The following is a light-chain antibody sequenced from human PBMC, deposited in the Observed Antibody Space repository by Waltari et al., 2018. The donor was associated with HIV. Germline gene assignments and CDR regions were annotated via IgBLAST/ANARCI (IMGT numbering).Light chain of an antibody. CDR3: QHTYSSPFT. J-gene: IGKJ3*01. CDR1: QFINNH. V-gene: IGKV1-39*01. CDR2: AAS. Sequence: DIYMPQSPYSLSPSVQDRVTLTSPASQFINNHLNWYQQEPGKGPRILISAASSLQSGVPSRFSGSGSGTDFTLTISELQHEDVETYYWQHTYSSPFTFGPGTKVQIK.